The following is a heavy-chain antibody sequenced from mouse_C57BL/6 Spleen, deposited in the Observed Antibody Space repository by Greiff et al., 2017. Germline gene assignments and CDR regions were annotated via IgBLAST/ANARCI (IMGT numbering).Heavy chain of an antibody. D-gene: IGHD1-1*01. CDR1: GYTFTSYW. CDR3: ASDYGSSYAMDY. Sequence: VQLQQPGAELVKPGASVKLSCKASGYTFTSYWMHWVKQRPGQGLEWIGMLPPNSGSTNYNEKFKSKATLTVDKSSSTAYMQLSSLTSEDSAVYYCASDYGSSYAMDYGGQGTSVTVSS. J-gene: IGHJ4*01. CDR2: LPPNSGST. V-gene: IGHV1-64*01.